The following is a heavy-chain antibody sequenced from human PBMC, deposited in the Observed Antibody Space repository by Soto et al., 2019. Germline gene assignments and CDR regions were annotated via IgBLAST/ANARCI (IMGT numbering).Heavy chain of an antibody. CDR2: ISYDGNTQ. Sequence: QVQLVESGGGVVQPGTSLRLSCAASGSTLSSYSIHWVRQAPGKGLDWVAVISYDGNTQFYGDSVKGRFIVSRDNSRNPLYLQLNNLQAEDTAVYYCAKGSRPSRISTPDFDYWGQGTLVTVSS. CDR1: GSTLSSYS. V-gene: IGHV3-30-3*01. J-gene: IGHJ4*02. CDR3: AKGSRPSRISTPDFDY.